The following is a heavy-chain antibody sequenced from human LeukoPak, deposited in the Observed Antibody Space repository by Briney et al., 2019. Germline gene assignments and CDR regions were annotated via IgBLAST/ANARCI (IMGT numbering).Heavy chain of an antibody. CDR3: ARTGPDVTVGLYFHYYMDV. CDR2: IDSSGST. CDR1: GGSISSSSYY. D-gene: IGHD4-11*01. Sequence: PSETLSLTCTVSGGSISSSSYYWGWIRQPPVTGLEWIGYIDSSGSTYYNPSLRSRLTILVDTSKNHFSLRLSSVTAADTAVYYCARTGPDVTVGLYFHYYMDVWGKGTTVTVSS. V-gene: IGHV4-31*03. J-gene: IGHJ6*03.